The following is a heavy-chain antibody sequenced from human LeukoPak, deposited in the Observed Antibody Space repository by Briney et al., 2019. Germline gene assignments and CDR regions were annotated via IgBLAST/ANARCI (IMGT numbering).Heavy chain of an antibody. CDR3: AREKVGGCFDY. J-gene: IGHJ4*02. D-gene: IGHD4-23*01. V-gene: IGHV1-46*01. CDR1: GYTFTTSY. Sequence: ASVKVSCKASGYTFTTSYMHWVRQAPGQGLEWMGLIDPSGGSTSAAQKFQGRVTLTRDTFTSTVYMEMSSLGSEDTAVYHCAREKVGGCFDYWGQGTLVTVSS. CDR2: IDPSGGST.